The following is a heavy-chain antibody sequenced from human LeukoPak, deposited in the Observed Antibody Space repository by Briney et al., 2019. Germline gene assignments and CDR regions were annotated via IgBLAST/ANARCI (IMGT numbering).Heavy chain of an antibody. D-gene: IGHD3-22*01. Sequence: GGSLRLSCAASGFTFSNYWMTWVRQAPGKGLEWVANIKQDGSEKYYVDSVKGRFTISRDNAKNSLHLQMSSLRAEDTAVYYCATAMNGYYYGDYWGQGTLVTVSS. CDR3: ATAMNGYYYGDY. CDR1: GFTFSNYW. J-gene: IGHJ4*02. CDR2: IKQDGSEK. V-gene: IGHV3-7*01.